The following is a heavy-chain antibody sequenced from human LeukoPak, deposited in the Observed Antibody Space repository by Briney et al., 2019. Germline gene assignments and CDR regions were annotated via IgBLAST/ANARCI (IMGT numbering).Heavy chain of an antibody. V-gene: IGHV3-30-3*01. Sequence: GGSLRLSCAASGFTFSSYAMHWVRQAPGKGLEWVAVISYDGSNKYYADSVKGRFTISRDNSKNTLYLQMNSLRAEDTAVYYCARDRYSSSTSCYGQRYNWFDTWGQGTLVTVSS. CDR1: GFTFSSYA. CDR3: ARDRYSSSTSCYGQRYNWFDT. J-gene: IGHJ5*02. CDR2: ISYDGSNK. D-gene: IGHD2-2*01.